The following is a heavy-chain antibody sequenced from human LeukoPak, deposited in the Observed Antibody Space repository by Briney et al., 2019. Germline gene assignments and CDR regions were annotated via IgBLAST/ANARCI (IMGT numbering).Heavy chain of an antibody. CDR2: IKQDGSEK. V-gene: IGHV3-7*01. D-gene: IGHD3-16*01. CDR1: GFTFSSYW. CDR3: ARDPYDEWPPLFYFDY. J-gene: IGHJ4*02. Sequence: GGSLRLSCAASGFTFSSYWMSWVRQAPGKGLEWVANIKQDGSEKYYVDSVKGRFTISRDNAKNSLYLQMNSLRAEDTAVYYCARDPYDEWPPLFYFDYWGQGTLVTVSS.